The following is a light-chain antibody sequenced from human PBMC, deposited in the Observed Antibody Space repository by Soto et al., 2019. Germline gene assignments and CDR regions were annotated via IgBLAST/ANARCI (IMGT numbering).Light chain of an antibody. V-gene: IGLV3-25*03. CDR1: ALPKQY. Sequence: SYELTQPPTVSVSPGQTARITCSGDALPKQYAYWYQQKPGQAPVLVIYKDTERPSGIPERFSGSTSGTTVTLTISGVQPEDEADYYCQSADNSGTYQKVFGGGTQLTVL. J-gene: IGLJ7*01. CDR3: QSADNSGTYQKV. CDR2: KDT.